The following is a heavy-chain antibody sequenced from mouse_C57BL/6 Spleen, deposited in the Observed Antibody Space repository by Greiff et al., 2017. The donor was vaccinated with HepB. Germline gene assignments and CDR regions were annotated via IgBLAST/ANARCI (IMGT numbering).Heavy chain of an antibody. D-gene: IGHD1-1*01. J-gene: IGHJ4*01. V-gene: IGHV1-59*01. CDR3: ARGYYYGSAMDY. CDR1: GYTFTSYW. Sequence: VQLQQPGAELVRPGTSVKLSCKASGYTFTSYWMHWVKQRPGQGLEWIGVIDPSDSYTNYNQKFKGKATLTVDTSSSTAYMQLSSLTSEDSAVYYCARGYYYGSAMDYWGQGTSVTVSS. CDR2: IDPSDSYT.